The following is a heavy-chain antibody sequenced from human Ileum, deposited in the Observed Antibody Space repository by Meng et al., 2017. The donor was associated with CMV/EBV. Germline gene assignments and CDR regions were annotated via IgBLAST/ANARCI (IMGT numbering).Heavy chain of an antibody. J-gene: IGHJ6*02. Sequence: GESLKISCAASGFTFRTYAMNWVRQAPGKGLEWLSYITDDSNTIYYRDSVRGRFTISRDNAKNFLYLQMSGLRAEDTAVYYCAKNLYSHYYYGMDLWGHGTTVTGAS. CDR1: GFTFRTYA. CDR3: AKNLYSHYYYGMDL. V-gene: IGHV3-48*04. CDR2: ITDDSNTI. D-gene: IGHD2-8*01.